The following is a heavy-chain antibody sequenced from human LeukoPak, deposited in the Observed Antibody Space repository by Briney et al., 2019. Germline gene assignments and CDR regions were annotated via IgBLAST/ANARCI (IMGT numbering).Heavy chain of an antibody. D-gene: IGHD5-18*01. V-gene: IGHV4-34*01. J-gene: IGHJ4*02. CDR3: ASFVDTAMVTVDY. Sequence: PSETLSLTCAVYGGSFSGYYWSWIRQPPGKGLEWIGEINHSGSTNYNPSLKSRVTISVDTSQNQFSLKLSSVTAADTAVYHCASFVDTAMVTVDYWGQGTLVTVSS. CDR1: GGSFSGYY. CDR2: INHSGST.